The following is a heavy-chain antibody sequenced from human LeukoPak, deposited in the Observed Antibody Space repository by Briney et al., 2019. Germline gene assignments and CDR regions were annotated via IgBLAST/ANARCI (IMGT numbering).Heavy chain of an antibody. J-gene: IGHJ3*02. Sequence: PGGSLRLSCAASGFTVSSNYMSWVRQAPGKGLEWVSVIYSGGSTYYAGSVKGRFTISRHNSKNTLYLQMNSLRAEDTAVYYCARDYYDSNNAFDIWGQGTMVTVSS. V-gene: IGHV3-53*04. CDR2: IYSGGST. D-gene: IGHD3-22*01. CDR3: ARDYYDSNNAFDI. CDR1: GFTVSSNY.